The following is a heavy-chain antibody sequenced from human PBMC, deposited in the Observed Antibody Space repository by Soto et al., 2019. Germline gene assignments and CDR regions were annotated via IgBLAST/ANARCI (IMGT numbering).Heavy chain of an antibody. Sequence: SETLSLTCAVYGGSFSGYYWSWIRQPPGKGLEWIGEINHSGSTNYNPSLKSRVTISVDTSKNQFSLKLSSVTAADTAVYYCARGRNHVDIVATTFYYYYCMDVWGKGTTVTVSS. V-gene: IGHV4-34*01. J-gene: IGHJ6*03. D-gene: IGHD5-12*01. CDR1: GGSFSGYY. CDR3: ARGRNHVDIVATTFYYYYCMDV. CDR2: INHSGST.